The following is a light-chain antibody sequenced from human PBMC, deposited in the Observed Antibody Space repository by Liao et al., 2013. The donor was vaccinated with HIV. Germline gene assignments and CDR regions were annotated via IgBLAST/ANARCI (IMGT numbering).Light chain of an antibody. CDR1: KLGNKF. J-gene: IGLJ3*02. CDR2: QDS. V-gene: IGLV3-1*01. CDR3: QAWDSSTAV. Sequence: SYVLTQSPSVSVSPGQTATIACSGDKLGNKFTTWYQQRPGQSPVLVMYQDSKRPSGISERFSASTSGNTATLTITGTQAMDEADYYCQAWDSSTAVFGGGTKLTVL.